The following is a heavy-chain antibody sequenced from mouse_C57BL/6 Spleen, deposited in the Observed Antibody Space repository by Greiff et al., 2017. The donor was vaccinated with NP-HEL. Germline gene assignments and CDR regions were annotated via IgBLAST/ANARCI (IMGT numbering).Heavy chain of an antibody. J-gene: IGHJ4*01. Sequence: VQLVESGPGLVQPSQSLSITCTVSGFSLTSYGVHWVRQSPGKGLEWLGVIWRGGSTDYNAAFMSRLSITKDNSKSQVFFKMNSLQADDTAIYYCAKGGNLYYAMDYWGQGTSVTVSS. CDR2: IWRGGST. CDR1: GFSLTSYG. CDR3: AKGGNLYYAMDY. V-gene: IGHV2-5*01.